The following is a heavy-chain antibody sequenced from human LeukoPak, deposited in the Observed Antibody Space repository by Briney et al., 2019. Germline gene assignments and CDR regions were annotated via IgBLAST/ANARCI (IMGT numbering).Heavy chain of an antibody. CDR1: GYTFTGYD. D-gene: IGHD3-16*01. Sequence: GASVKVSCKASGYTFTGYDINWVRQATGQGLEWMGWMNPNSGNTGYAQKFQGRVTMTRNTSISTAYMELSSLRSEDTAVYYCALPVHQGRCFDIWGQGTMVTVSS. CDR3: ALPVHQGRCFDI. V-gene: IGHV1-8*01. J-gene: IGHJ3*02. CDR2: MNPNSGNT.